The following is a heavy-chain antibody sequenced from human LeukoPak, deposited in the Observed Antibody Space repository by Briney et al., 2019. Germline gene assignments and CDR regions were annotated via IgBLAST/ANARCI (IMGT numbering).Heavy chain of an antibody. Sequence: SETLSLTCTVSGGSISSYYWSWIRQPAGKGLEWIGYIYYSGISNYNPSLKSRVTISVYTSKNQFSLKLSFVTAADTAVYYCARHVDGTTERYFDYWGQGTVVTVSS. D-gene: IGHD1-1*01. V-gene: IGHV4-59*08. CDR3: ARHVDGTTERYFDY. CDR1: GGSISSYY. CDR2: IYYSGIS. J-gene: IGHJ4*02.